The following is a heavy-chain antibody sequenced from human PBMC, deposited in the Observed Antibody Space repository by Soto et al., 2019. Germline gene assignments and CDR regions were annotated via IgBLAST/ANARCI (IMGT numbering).Heavy chain of an antibody. CDR2: IYFTGIT. V-gene: IGHV4-31*03. CDR3: PKAPPYHKANWLDF. J-gene: IGHJ5*01. Sequence: PSETLSLTCTVSSGSLSSGGYYWNWIRQHPVKGLEWIGYIYFTGITYSTPSLKSRVTLSVDTSKSQFSLELRSVTAADTSFFFWPKAPPYHKANWLDFWG. CDR1: SGSLSSGGYY.